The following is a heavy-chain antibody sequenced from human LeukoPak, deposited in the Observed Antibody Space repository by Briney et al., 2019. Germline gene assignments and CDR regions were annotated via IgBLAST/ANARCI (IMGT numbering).Heavy chain of an antibody. J-gene: IGHJ6*03. D-gene: IGHD5-12*01. CDR3: ARAVRGYSGYALYYYYMDV. CDR1: SGSFSGYY. Sequence: SETLSLTCAVYSGSFSGYYWSWIRQPPGKGLEWIGEINHSGSTNYNPSLKSRVTISVDTSKNQFSLKLSSVTAADTAVYYCARAVRGYSGYALYYYYMDVWGKGTTVTVSS. CDR2: INHSGST. V-gene: IGHV4-34*01.